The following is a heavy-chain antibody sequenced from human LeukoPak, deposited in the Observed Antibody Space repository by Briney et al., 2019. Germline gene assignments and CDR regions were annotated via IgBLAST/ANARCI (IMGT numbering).Heavy chain of an antibody. J-gene: IGHJ4*02. V-gene: IGHV4-61*02. CDR3: AREVASLDY. D-gene: IGHD2-21*01. Sequence: SETLSLTCTVSGGSISSGSYYWSWIRQPAGKGLEWIGRIYTSGSTQYNPSLKSRVTMSLDTSKNQFSLRLNSVTAADTAVYYCAREVASLDYWGQGTPVTVSS. CDR1: GGSISSGSYY. CDR2: IYTSGST.